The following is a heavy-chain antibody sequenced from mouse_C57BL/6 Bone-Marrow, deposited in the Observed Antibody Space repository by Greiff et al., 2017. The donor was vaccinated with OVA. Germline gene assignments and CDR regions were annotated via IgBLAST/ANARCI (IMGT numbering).Heavy chain of an antibody. D-gene: IGHD2-3*01. V-gene: IGHV2-2*01. Sequence: VHLVESGPGLVQPSQSLSITCTVSGFSLTSYGVHWVRQSPGKGLEWLGVIWSGGSTDYNAAFISRLSISKDNSKSQVFFKMNSLQADDTAIYYCARRWLLRGGYAMDYWGQGTSVTVSS. J-gene: IGHJ4*01. CDR1: GFSLTSYG. CDR2: IWSGGST. CDR3: ARRWLLRGGYAMDY.